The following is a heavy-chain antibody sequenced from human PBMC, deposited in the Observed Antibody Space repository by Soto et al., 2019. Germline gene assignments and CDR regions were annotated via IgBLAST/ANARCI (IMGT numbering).Heavy chain of an antibody. D-gene: IGHD5-12*01. V-gene: IGHV1-18*01. CDR1: GYTFFTYD. CDR3: ARHHGPTTSETWFDP. Sequence: QVHLVQPGVEVKTPGASVKVSCQASGYTFFTYDISWVRQAPGQGLEWMGWISTYSGDTKYAQKFQGRVTMTTDTSTTTAYLELRSLRSDDTAVYYCARHHGPTTSETWFDPWGQGTLVTVSS. CDR2: ISTYSGDT. J-gene: IGHJ5*02.